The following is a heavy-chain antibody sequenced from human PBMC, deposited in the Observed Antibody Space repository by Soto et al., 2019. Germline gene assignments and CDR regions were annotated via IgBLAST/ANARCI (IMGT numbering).Heavy chain of an antibody. D-gene: IGHD6-13*01. J-gene: IGHJ4*02. Sequence: QVQLVQSGAEVTKPGASAKVSCKAHGYKFTRYLIHWLRQAPGKSLEWVGAINSAGGGTTYEQKLLGSVTMTRDTSTNTVYMELSSLRSEDTAVYFWARQDSNSWSFDYWGQRTLVTVSS. CDR3: ARQDSNSWSFDY. CDR1: GYKFTRYL. CDR2: INSAGGGT. V-gene: IGHV1-46*01.